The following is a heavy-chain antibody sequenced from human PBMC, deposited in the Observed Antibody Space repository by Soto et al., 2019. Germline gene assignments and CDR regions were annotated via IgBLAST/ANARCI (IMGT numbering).Heavy chain of an antibody. Sequence: ASVKVSCKASGGTFSSYAISWVRQAPGQGLEWMGGIVPIFGTANYAQKFQGRVTITADESTSTAYMELSSLRSEDTAVYYCARSSYCGGDCYFNWFDPWGQGTRVTVSS. D-gene: IGHD2-21*02. V-gene: IGHV1-69*13. J-gene: IGHJ5*02. CDR1: GGTFSSYA. CDR3: ARSSYCGGDCYFNWFDP. CDR2: IVPIFGTA.